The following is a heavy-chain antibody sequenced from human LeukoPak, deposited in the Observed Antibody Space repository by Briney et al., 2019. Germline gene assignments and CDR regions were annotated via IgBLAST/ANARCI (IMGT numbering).Heavy chain of an antibody. V-gene: IGHV4-4*07. D-gene: IGHD6-13*01. CDR3: ARVLGFAGFDY. Sequence: SETLPLTCTVSGGSLSSFYWSWFRQPAGKGLEWIGRIYRSGSTNYNPSLKSRLTMSVDTSKNQFSLRLSSVTAADTAVYYCARVLGFAGFDYWGQGNLVSVSS. CDR2: IYRSGST. CDR1: GGSLSSFY. J-gene: IGHJ4*02.